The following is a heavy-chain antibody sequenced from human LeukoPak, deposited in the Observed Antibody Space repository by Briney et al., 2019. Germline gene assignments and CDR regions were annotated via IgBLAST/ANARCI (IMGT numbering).Heavy chain of an antibody. J-gene: IGHJ4*02. Sequence: GGSPRPYCAGSGFTFNSLSMNLVRPAPGKGLEGVSSISSSSSYLYYADSVKGRFTISRDNAKNSLYLQMNSLRDEDTAVYYCAGGASYDDVWGSYRPVDYWGQGTLVTVSS. V-gene: IGHV3-21*01. CDR1: GFTFNSLS. CDR2: ISSSSSYL. CDR3: AGGASYDDVWGSYRPVDY. D-gene: IGHD3-16*02.